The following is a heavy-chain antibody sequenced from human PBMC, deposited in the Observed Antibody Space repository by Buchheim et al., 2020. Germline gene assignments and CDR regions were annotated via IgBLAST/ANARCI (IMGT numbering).Heavy chain of an antibody. Sequence: QVQLVQSGAEVKKPGASVKLSCKAYGYTFISYYVHWVRQAPGQGLEWMGIINPSGGSTSYPQKFQGRVTMTSDTSTSTVYMELSSLRSEDTAVYYCARDRGAAAGTSPGYWGQGTL. J-gene: IGHJ4*02. CDR3: ARDRGAAAGTSPGY. V-gene: IGHV1-46*01. D-gene: IGHD6-13*01. CDR2: INPSGGST. CDR1: GYTFISYY.